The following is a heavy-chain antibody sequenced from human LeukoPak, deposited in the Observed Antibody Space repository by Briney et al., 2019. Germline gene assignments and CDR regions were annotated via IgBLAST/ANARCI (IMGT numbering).Heavy chain of an antibody. D-gene: IGHD3-10*01. J-gene: IGHJ4*02. CDR3: AGDGYYYGSGSYPRRVL. V-gene: IGHV4-30-4*08. Sequence: SQTLSLTCTVSGGSISSGDYYWSWIRQPPGTGLEWIGYIYYSGSTYYNPSLKSRVTISVDTSKNQFSLKLSSVTAADTAVYYCAGDGYYYGSGSYPRRVLWGQGTLVTVSS. CDR1: GGSISSGDYY. CDR2: IYYSGST.